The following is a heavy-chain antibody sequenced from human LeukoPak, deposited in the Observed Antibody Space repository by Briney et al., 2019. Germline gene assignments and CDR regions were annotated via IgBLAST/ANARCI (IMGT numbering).Heavy chain of an antibody. V-gene: IGHV1-8*01. CDR1: GYTFTSYD. J-gene: IGHJ4*02. CDR3: ACPSQTAMVYRDY. D-gene: IGHD5-18*01. Sequence: GASVKVSCKASGYTFTSYDINWVRQATGQGLEWMGWMNPNSGNTGYAQKFQGRVTMTRNTSISTAYMELSSLRSEDTAVYYCACPSQTAMVYRDYWGQGTLVTVSS. CDR2: MNPNSGNT.